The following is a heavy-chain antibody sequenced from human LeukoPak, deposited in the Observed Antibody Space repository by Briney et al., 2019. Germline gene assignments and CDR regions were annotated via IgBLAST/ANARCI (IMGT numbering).Heavy chain of an antibody. Sequence: PSGTLSLTCGVSGGSITSTNWWSWVRQPPGQGLEWIGEVSLSGLTNYNPSLSSRIIMALDTSKNHLSPHLTSVTAADTAVYYCSRENGAFSPLGYWGQGYLVTVLS. CDR2: VSLSGLT. CDR1: GGSITSTNW. V-gene: IGHV4-4*02. CDR3: SRENGAFSPLGY. J-gene: IGHJ4*02. D-gene: IGHD2-8*01.